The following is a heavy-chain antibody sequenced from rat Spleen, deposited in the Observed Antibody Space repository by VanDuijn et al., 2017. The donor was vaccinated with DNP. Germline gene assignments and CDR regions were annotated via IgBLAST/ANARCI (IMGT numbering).Heavy chain of an antibody. CDR3: ARWPGYNPPYAMDA. CDR2: IIYDGSRT. D-gene: IGHD1-4*01. V-gene: IGHV5S10*01. J-gene: IGHJ4*01. Sequence: EVQLVESGGGLVQPGRSLKLSCAASGFTFSNYDMAWVRQAPTKGLEWVATIIYDGSRTYYRDSVKGRFTISRDNAKSTLYLQMDSLRSEDTATYYCARWPGYNPPYAMDAWGQGTSVTVSS. CDR1: GFTFSNYD.